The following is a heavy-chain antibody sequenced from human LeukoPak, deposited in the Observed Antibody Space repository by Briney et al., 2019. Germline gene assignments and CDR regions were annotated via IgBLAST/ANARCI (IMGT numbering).Heavy chain of an antibody. CDR1: GFTFSSYA. CDR3: ARERDSSSWYAFDY. D-gene: IGHD6-13*01. V-gene: IGHV3-30*04. J-gene: IGHJ4*02. CDR2: ISYDGSNK. Sequence: GGSLRLSCAASGFTFSSYAMHWVRQAPGKGLEWVAVISYDGSNKYYADSVKGRFTISRDNSKNTLYLQMNSLRAEDTAVYYCARERDSSSWYAFDYWGQGTLVTVSS.